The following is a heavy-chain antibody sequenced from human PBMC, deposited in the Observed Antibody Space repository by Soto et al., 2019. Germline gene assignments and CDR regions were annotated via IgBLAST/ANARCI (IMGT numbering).Heavy chain of an antibody. J-gene: IGHJ4*02. CDR2: TYYSGST. Sequence: SETLSLTCTVSGGSISSGDYYWSWIRQPPGKGLEWIGYTYYSGSTYYNPSLKSRVTISVDTSKNQFSLKLSSVTAADTAVYYCARVRVDYYDSSGCYLFDYWGQGTLVTVSS. CDR1: GGSISSGDYY. CDR3: ARVRVDYYDSSGCYLFDY. D-gene: IGHD3-22*01. V-gene: IGHV4-30-4*01.